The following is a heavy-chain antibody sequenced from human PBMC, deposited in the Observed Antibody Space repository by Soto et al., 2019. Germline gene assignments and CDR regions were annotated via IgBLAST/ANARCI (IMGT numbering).Heavy chain of an antibody. CDR2: IIPIFGTA. Sequence: QVQLVQSGAEVKKPGSSVKVSCKASGGTFSSYAISWVRQDPGQGLEWMGGIIPIFGTANYAQKFQGRVTITSDESTSTAYLELISLRSEDTAVYYCARANLGESSRTYYGMYVWGKVTTFTVSS. J-gene: IGHJ6*04. CDR3: ARANLGESSRTYYGMYV. D-gene: IGHD6-13*01. V-gene: IGHV1-69*01. CDR1: GGTFSSYA.